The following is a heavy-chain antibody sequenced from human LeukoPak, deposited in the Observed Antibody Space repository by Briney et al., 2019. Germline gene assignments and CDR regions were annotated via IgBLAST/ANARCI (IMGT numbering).Heavy chain of an antibody. CDR1: GGPFSGYY. CDR3: ARHLLQGGIAAAGFAY. D-gene: IGHD6-13*01. CDR2: INHSGST. J-gene: IGHJ4*02. V-gene: IGHV4-34*01. Sequence: SETLSLTCAVYGGPFSGYYWSWIRQPPGKGLEWIGEINHSGSTNYNPSLKSRVTISVNTDKNQFSLKQSDVTGADTAELYYARHLLQGGIAAAGFAYWGQGTLVTVSS.